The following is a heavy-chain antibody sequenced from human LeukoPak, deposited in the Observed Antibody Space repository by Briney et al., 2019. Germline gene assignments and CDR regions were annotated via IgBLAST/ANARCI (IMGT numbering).Heavy chain of an antibody. J-gene: IGHJ4*02. D-gene: IGHD3-22*01. CDR2: IRYDGSNK. CDR3: ANPKEPADSSGQHN. V-gene: IGHV3-30*02. CDR1: GFTFSSYG. Sequence: TGGSLRLSCAASGFTFSSYGMHWVRQAPGKGLEWVAFIRYDGSNKYYADSVKGRFTISRDNSKNTLYLQMNSLRAEDTAVYYCANPKEPADSSGQHNWGQGTPVTVSS.